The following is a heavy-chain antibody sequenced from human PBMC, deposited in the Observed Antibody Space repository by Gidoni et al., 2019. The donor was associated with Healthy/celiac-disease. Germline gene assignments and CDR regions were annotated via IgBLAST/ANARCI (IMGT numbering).Heavy chain of an antibody. J-gene: IGHJ5*02. CDR3: ARDLYCGGDCYSTRGWFDP. CDR2: IYYSGST. V-gene: IGHV4-30-4*01. D-gene: IGHD2-21*02. CDR1: GGSISSGDYY. Sequence: QVQLQESGPGLVKPSQTLSLTCTVSGGSISSGDYYWSWIRQPPGKGLEWIGYIYYSGSTYYNPSLKSRVTISVDTSKNQFSLKLSSVTAADTAVYYCARDLYCGGDCYSTRGWFDPWGQGTLVTVSS.